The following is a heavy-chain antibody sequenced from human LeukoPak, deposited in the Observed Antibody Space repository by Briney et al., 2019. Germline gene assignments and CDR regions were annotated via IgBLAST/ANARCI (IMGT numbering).Heavy chain of an antibody. CDR3: AKDSDEGYCSGGSCPIDC. CDR2: ISWNSGSI. J-gene: IGHJ4*02. D-gene: IGHD2-15*01. Sequence: GRSLRLSCAASGFTFDDYAMHWVRQAPGKGLEWVSGISWNSGSIGYADSVKGRFTISRDNAKNSLYLQMNSLRAEDTALYYCAKDSDEGYCSGGSCPIDCWGQGTLVTVSS. CDR1: GFTFDDYA. V-gene: IGHV3-9*01.